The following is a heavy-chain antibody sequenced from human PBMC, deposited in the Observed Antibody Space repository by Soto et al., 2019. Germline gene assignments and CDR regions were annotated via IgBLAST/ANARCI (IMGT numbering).Heavy chain of an antibody. CDR2: ISAYNGNT. J-gene: IGHJ6*02. V-gene: IGHV1-18*01. Sequence: QVQLVQSGAEVKKPGASVKVSCKASGYTFTSYGIIWVRQAPGKVLEGMGWISAYNGNTNYAQKLKGRVTMTTDTYTSTGYMELRSLRSDDTAVYYCARENSGSYLPRRYYGMDVWGQGTTVTVSS. D-gene: IGHD1-26*01. CDR1: GYTFTSYG. CDR3: ARENSGSYLPRRYYGMDV.